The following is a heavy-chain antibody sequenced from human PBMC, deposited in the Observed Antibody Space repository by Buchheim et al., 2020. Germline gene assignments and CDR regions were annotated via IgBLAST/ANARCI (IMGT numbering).Heavy chain of an antibody. D-gene: IGHD5-18*01. Sequence: QVQLQQWGAGLLKPSETLSLTCAVYGGSFSGYYWSWIRQPPGTGLEWIGEINHSGSTNYNPSLKSRVTISVDTSKNQFSLKLSSVTAADTAVYYCARGGFRGYSYGSFSYYYGMDVWGQGTT. CDR2: INHSGST. J-gene: IGHJ6*02. CDR1: GGSFSGYY. V-gene: IGHV4-34*01. CDR3: ARGGFRGYSYGSFSYYYGMDV.